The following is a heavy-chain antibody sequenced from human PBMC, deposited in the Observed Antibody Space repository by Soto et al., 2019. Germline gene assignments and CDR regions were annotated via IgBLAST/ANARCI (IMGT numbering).Heavy chain of an antibody. CDR1: GFTFSSYA. J-gene: IGHJ4*02. CDR2: IWYDGSNK. CDR3: ARNPQYNSGWYFDY. D-gene: IGHD6-19*01. V-gene: IGHV3-33*01. Sequence: QVQLVESGGGVVQPGRSLRLSCAASGFTFSSYAIHWVRQAPGEGLEWVAVIWYDGSNKYYADSVKGRFTISRDNSKNTVYLQMNSLKAEDTAVYYCARNPQYNSGWYFDYWGQGTLVTVSS.